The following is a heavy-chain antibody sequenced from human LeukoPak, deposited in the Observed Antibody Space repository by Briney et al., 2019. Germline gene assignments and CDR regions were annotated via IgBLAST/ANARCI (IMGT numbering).Heavy chain of an antibody. V-gene: IGHV4-59*01. Sequence: KASETLSLTCTVSGGSISSYYWSWIRQPPGKGLEWIGYIYYSGSTNYNPSLKSRVTISVDTSKNQFSLKLSSVTAADTAVYYCARVEAYGDYSFDYWGQGTLVTVSS. J-gene: IGHJ4*02. CDR2: IYYSGST. D-gene: IGHD4-17*01. CDR1: GGSISSYY. CDR3: ARVEAYGDYSFDY.